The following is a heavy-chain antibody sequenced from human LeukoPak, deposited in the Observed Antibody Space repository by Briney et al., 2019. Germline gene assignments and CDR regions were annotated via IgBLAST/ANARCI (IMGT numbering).Heavy chain of an antibody. CDR1: GITFSRKA. D-gene: IGHD2-8*01. CDR2: ISGSGDNT. J-gene: IGHJ4*02. V-gene: IGHV3-23*01. Sequence: TGGSLRLSCATSGITFSRKAMSWVRQAPGKGLEWVSAISGSGDNTYYVDAVRGRFTISRDNSTNTLYLHMNNLRAEDTAVYYCAKLPDCSNDACSQGDYWGQGTLVIVSS. CDR3: AKLPDCSNDACSQGDY.